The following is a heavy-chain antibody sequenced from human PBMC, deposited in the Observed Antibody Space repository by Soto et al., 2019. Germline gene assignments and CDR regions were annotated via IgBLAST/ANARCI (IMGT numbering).Heavy chain of an antibody. Sequence: SETLSLTCTVSGGSISSDDYYWSWIRQAPGRGLEWIGYIHSSGSIYYNPSLKSRATMSIDTAGNQFSLKVSSVTVADTAVYYCTRDLDGLHDDTSGPFPRPGWGQGTLVTV. CDR3: TRDLDGLHDDTSGPFPRPG. V-gene: IGHV4-30-4*01. D-gene: IGHD3-22*01. J-gene: IGHJ1*01. CDR2: IHSSGSI. CDR1: GGSISSDDYY.